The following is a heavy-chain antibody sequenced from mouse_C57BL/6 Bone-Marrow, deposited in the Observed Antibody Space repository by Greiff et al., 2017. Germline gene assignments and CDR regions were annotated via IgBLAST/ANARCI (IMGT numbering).Heavy chain of an antibody. CDR1: GFTFSSYG. V-gene: IGHV5-6*01. CDR3: ARHDYYSNYYAMDY. Sequence: EVKLMESGGDLVKPGGSLKLSCAASGFTFSSYGMSWVRQTPDKRLEWVATISSGGSYTYYPDSVKGRFTISRDNAKNTLYLQMSSLKSEDTAMYYCARHDYYSNYYAMDYWGQGTSVTVSS. CDR2: ISSGGSYT. J-gene: IGHJ4*01. D-gene: IGHD2-5*01.